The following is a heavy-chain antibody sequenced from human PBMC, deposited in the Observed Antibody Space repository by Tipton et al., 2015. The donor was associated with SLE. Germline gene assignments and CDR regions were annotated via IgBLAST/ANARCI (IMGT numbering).Heavy chain of an antibody. D-gene: IGHD1-26*01. CDR3: VRGVGGPTFTFWFDP. CDR1: GDSISNSHW. CDR2: ISQRGST. Sequence: GLVKPSGTLSLTCIVSGDSISNSHWWSWVRQTPEKGLEWLGEISQRGSTNDNPSRKSRVNMSIDKSVNVFSLKLYSVTAADTAVYFCVRGVGGPTFTFWFDPWGQGALVTVS. V-gene: IGHV4-4*02. J-gene: IGHJ5*02.